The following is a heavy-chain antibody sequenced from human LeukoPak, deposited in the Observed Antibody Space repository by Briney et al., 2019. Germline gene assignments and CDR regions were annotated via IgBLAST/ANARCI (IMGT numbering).Heavy chain of an antibody. CDR2: IYHSGST. V-gene: IGHV4-30-2*01. CDR3: ARGTGIITSCSV. Sequence: SQTLSLTCAVSGDSISSGDYSWNWIRQPPGMGLEWIGSIYHSGSTYYSPSLKSRVTMSVDRSKNQFSLKLSSVTAADTAVYYCARGTGIITSCSVWGQGTLVTVSS. CDR1: GDSISSGDYS. D-gene: IGHD2-2*01. J-gene: IGHJ4*02.